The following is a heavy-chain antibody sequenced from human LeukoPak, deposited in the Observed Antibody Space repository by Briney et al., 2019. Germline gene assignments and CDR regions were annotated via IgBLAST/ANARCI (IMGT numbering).Heavy chain of an antibody. CDR2: INPNSGGT. Sequence: ASVKVSCKASGYTFTGYHMHWVRQAPGQGLEWMGWINPNSGGTNYAQKFQGRVTMTRDTSISTAYMELSRLRSDDTAVYYCARVLGSPVGWFDYWGQGTLVTVSS. CDR1: GYTFTGYH. D-gene: IGHD2-15*01. J-gene: IGHJ4*02. CDR3: ARVLGSPVGWFDY. V-gene: IGHV1-2*02.